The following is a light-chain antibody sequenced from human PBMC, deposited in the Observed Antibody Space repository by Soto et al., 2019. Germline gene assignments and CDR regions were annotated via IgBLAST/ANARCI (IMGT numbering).Light chain of an antibody. V-gene: IGLV2-14*01. Sequence: QSVLTQPASVSGSPGQSITISCTGTSSDIGYYNYVSWYQQHPGKAPKLMIYEVSNRPSGVSNRFSGSKSDNTASLTISGLQAEDEADYYCCSYTSSNPVIFGGGTKVTVL. J-gene: IGLJ2*01. CDR2: EVS. CDR1: SSDIGYYNY. CDR3: CSYTSSNPVI.